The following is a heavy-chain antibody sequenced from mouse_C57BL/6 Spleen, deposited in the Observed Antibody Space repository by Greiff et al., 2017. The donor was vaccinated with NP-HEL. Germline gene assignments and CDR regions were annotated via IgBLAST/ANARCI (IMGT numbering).Heavy chain of an antibody. V-gene: IGHV1-26*01. J-gene: IGHJ2*01. CDR1: GYTFTDYY. D-gene: IGHD3-1*01. CDR3: AIIGYYFDY. Sequence: EVQLQQSGPELVKPGASVKISCKASGYTFTDYYMNWVKQSHGKSLEWIGDINPNNGGTSYNQKFKGKATLTVDKSSSTAYMELRSLTSEDSAVYYCAIIGYYFDYWGQGTTLTVSS. CDR2: INPNNGGT.